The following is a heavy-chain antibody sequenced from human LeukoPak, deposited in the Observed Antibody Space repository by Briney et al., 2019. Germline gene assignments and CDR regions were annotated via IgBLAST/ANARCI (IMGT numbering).Heavy chain of an antibody. CDR3: AKDRDSYGYGSGSYYNGVFDY. CDR2: ISSSGSTI. V-gene: IGHV3-48*03. D-gene: IGHD3-10*01. CDR1: GFTFSSYE. J-gene: IGHJ4*02. Sequence: GGSLRLSCAASGFTFSSYEMNWVRQAPGKGLEWVSYISSSGSTIYYADSVKGRFTISRDNAKNSLYLQVNSLRAEDTAVYYCAKDRDSYGYGSGSYYNGVFDYWGQGTLVTVSS.